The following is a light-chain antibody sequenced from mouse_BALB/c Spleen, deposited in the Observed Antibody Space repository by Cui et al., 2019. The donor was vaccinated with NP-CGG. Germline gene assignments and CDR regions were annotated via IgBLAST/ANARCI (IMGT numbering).Light chain of an antibody. V-gene: IGLV1*01. CDR3: ALWYSNHWV. J-gene: IGLJ1*01. Sequence: AVVTPESVPTTSPGETVTLTCRSSTGTVTTSNYANWVQEKPDHLFTGLIGGTNNRVPGVPARFSGSLIGDKAALTITGAQTEDEAIYFCALWYSNHWVFGGGTKLTVL. CDR1: TGTVTTSNY. CDR2: GTN.